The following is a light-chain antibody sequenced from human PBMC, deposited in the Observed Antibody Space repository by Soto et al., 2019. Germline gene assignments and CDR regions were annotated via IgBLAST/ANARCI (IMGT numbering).Light chain of an antibody. Sequence: DIQVPPSPSSLSASVGDRVTITCRASQDIGNDLGWYQQEPGKAPRRLIYSASNVQSGVPSRFSGSRSGTDFTLTISSLQPQDFVTSHGLQHKTFPWTFGQGTKVYMK. V-gene: IGKV1-17*01. CDR2: SAS. CDR3: LQHKTFPWT. J-gene: IGKJ1*01. CDR1: QDIGND.